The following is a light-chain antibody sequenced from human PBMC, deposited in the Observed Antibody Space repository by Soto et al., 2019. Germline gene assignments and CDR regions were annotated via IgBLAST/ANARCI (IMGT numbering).Light chain of an antibody. J-gene: IGKJ1*01. V-gene: IGKV1-5*03. CDR2: KAS. Sequence: EIQMTQSPSTLSASVGDRVTITCRASQSISSWLAGYQQKPGKAPKLLLYKASSLESGVPSRFSGSGSGTEFTLTISSLQPDDFATYYCQQSWTFGQGTKVEIK. CDR1: QSISSW. CDR3: QQSWT.